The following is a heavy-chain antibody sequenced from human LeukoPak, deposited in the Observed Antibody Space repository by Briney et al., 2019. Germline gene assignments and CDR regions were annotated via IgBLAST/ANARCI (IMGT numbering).Heavy chain of an antibody. D-gene: IGHD6-13*01. Sequence: GASVKVSCKTSGYTFTGYYIHWVRQAPGQGLEWMGRINPNSGGTNYAQKFQGRVTMTRDTSISTAYMELSRLRSDDTAVYYCARVARDSSSWYLRYFDYWGQGTLVTVSS. CDR1: GYTFTGYY. CDR2: INPNSGGT. CDR3: ARVARDSSSWYLRYFDY. J-gene: IGHJ4*02. V-gene: IGHV1-2*06.